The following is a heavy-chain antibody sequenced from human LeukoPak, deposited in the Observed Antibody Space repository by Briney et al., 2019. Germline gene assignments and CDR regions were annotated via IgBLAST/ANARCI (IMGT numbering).Heavy chain of an antibody. D-gene: IGHD3-9*01. CDR1: GGTFKNYA. CDR3: ARDLSGYDIVTGYYTVLKYYFDY. V-gene: IGHV1-2*02. Sequence: ASVKVSCKASGGTFKNYAISWVRQAPGQGLEWMGWMNPNSGDTNSAQKFQGRVTMTRETSISTAYMDLSSLNSDDTAVYFCARDLSGYDIVTGYYTVLKYYFDYWGQGTLVTVSA. CDR2: MNPNSGDT. J-gene: IGHJ4*02.